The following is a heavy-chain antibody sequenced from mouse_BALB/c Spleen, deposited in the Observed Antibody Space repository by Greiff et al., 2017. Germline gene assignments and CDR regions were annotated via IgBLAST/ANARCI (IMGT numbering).Heavy chain of an antibody. CDR1: GYTFTDYY. D-gene: IGHD2-1*01. J-gene: IGHJ2*01. Sequence: VQLQQSGAELARPGASVKLSCKASGYTFTDYYLNWVKQRTGQGLEWIGEIYPGSGNTYYNEKFKGKATLTADKSSSTAYMQLSSLTSEDSAVYFCARGNYYFDYWGQGTTLTVSS. CDR3: ARGNYYFDY. CDR2: IYPGSGNT. V-gene: IGHV1-77*01.